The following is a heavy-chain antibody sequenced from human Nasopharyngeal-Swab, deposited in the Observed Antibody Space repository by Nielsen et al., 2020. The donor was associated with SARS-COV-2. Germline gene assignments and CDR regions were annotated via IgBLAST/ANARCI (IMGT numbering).Heavy chain of an antibody. D-gene: IGHD3-9*01. CDR3: ARGASYDILTGYPDAFDI. Sequence: GGSLRLSCAASGFTFSDYYMSWIRQAPGKGLEWVSYISSSGSTIYYADSVKGRFTISRDNAKNSLYLQMNSLRAEDTAVYYCARGASYDILTGYPDAFDIWGQGTMVTVSS. V-gene: IGHV3-11*04. J-gene: IGHJ3*02. CDR1: GFTFSDYY. CDR2: ISSSGSTI.